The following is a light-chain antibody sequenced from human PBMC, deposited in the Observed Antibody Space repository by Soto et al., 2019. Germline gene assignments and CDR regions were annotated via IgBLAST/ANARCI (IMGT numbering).Light chain of an antibody. CDR1: QSLGTY. CDR3: QQSAITPPWT. V-gene: IGKV1-39*01. J-gene: IGKJ1*01. CDR2: DAS. Sequence: DIQMTQSPSTLSASVGDRVTITCRASQSLGTYLAWFQHKPGRAPKLLIYDASSLETGVPSRFSGSGSGTDFTLTISSLQPEDFATYYCQQSAITPPWTFGQGTKVDIK.